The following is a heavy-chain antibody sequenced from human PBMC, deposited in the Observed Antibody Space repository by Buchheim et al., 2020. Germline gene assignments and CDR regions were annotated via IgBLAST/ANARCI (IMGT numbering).Heavy chain of an antibody. D-gene: IGHD6-19*01. Sequence: QVQLVQSGAEVKKPGASVKVSCKASGYTFTSYDINWVRQATGQGLEWMGWMNPNSGNTGYAQKFQGRVTMTRNTSISTAYMELSSLRSEDTAVYYCARVITPPGWQWLVQDYYYGMDVWGQGTT. CDR1: GYTFTSYD. V-gene: IGHV1-8*01. CDR3: ARVITPPGWQWLVQDYYYGMDV. J-gene: IGHJ6*02. CDR2: MNPNSGNT.